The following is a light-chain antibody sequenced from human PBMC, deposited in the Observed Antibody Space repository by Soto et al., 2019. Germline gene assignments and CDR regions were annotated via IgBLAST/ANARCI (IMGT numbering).Light chain of an antibody. CDR1: QTFTRW. V-gene: IGKV1-5*01. CDR2: DAS. J-gene: IGKJ1*01. CDR3: QKYNSYLWT. Sequence: DIQITQSPSTLSGSVGDRVTITCRASQTFTRWLAWYQQKPGKAPKLLTYDASNLESGAPSRFSGSGSGTEFTLTISSLQPDDVATYYCQKYNSYLWTFGQGTKVDI.